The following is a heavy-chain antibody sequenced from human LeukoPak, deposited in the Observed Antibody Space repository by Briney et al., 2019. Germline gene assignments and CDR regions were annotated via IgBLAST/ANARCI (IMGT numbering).Heavy chain of an antibody. CDR1: GFTFSDYW. CDR3: ARDLSDKQGFDP. J-gene: IGHJ5*02. D-gene: IGHD2/OR15-2a*01. CDR2: INQGGSDK. V-gene: IGHV3-7*01. Sequence: GGSLRLSCAASGFTFSDYWMSWVRQAPGKGLEWLANINQGGSDKHYLASVRGRFTISRDNAANSLYLQMNNLRAEDTAVYYCARDLSDKQGFDPWGQGTLVTVSS.